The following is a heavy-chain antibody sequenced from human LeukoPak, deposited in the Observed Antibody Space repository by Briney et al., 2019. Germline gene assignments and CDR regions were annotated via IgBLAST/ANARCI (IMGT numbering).Heavy chain of an antibody. D-gene: IGHD5-24*01. CDR2: ISYDGSNK. J-gene: IGHJ4*02. CDR3: ARDGGVEMATTLWGDYFDY. Sequence: PGGSLRLSCAASGSTFSSYAMHWVRQAPGKGLEWVAVISYDGSNKYYADSVKGRFTISRDNSKNTLYLQMNSLRAEDTAVYYRARDGGVEMATTLWGDYFDYWGQGTLVTVSS. V-gene: IGHV3-30*01. CDR1: GSTFSSYA.